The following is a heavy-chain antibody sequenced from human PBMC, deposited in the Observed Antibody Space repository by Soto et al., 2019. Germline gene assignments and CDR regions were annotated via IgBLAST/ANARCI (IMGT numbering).Heavy chain of an antibody. D-gene: IGHD3-22*01. CDR3: TRYPDTGGYQFDY. CDR2: IRGKSNNYAI. V-gene: IGHV3-73*02. CDR1: GFAFSDSS. J-gene: IGHJ4*02. Sequence: EVQLVESGGGLVQPGGSLKLSCAGSGFAFSDSSVHWVRQASGRGLEWVGRIRGKSNNYAIAYVASVKGRFTISRDDSKNTAYLQMDSLKTEDTAVYYCTRYPDTGGYQFDYWGQGTLVTVSS.